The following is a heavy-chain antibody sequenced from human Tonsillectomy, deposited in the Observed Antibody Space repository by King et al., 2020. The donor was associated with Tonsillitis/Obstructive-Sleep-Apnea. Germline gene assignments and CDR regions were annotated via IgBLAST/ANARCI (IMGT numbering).Heavy chain of an antibody. D-gene: IGHD3-3*01. CDR2: IYYSGST. J-gene: IGHJ4*02. CDR1: GGSISSYY. Sequence: VQLQESGPGLVKPSETLSLTCTVSGGSISSYYWSWIRQPPGKGLEWIGYIYYSGSTNYNPSLKSRVTISVDTSKNQFSLKLSSVTAADTAVYYCARGKGRRFLEWLPCYFDYWGQGTLVTVSS. V-gene: IGHV4-59*01. CDR3: ARGKGRRFLEWLPCYFDY.